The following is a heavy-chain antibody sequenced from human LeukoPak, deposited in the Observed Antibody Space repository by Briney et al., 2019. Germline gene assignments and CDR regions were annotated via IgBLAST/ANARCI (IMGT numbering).Heavy chain of an antibody. Sequence: GGSLRLSCAASGFTFSSYAMSWVRQAPGKGLEWVSAISGSGGSTYYADSVKGRFTISRDNSKNTLYLQMNSLRAEDTAVYYCAKDRYLRFGELFYFDYWGQGTLVTVSS. J-gene: IGHJ4*02. CDR3: AKDRYLRFGELFYFDY. CDR2: ISGSGGST. CDR1: GFTFSSYA. D-gene: IGHD3-10*01. V-gene: IGHV3-23*01.